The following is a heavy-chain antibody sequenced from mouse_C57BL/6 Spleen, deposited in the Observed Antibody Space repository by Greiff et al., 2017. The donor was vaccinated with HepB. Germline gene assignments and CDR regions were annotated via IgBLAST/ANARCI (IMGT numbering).Heavy chain of an antibody. CDR1: GYTFTSYW. CDR2: IYPGSGST. Sequence: VQLQQPGAELVKPGASVKMSCKASGYTFTSYWITWVKQRPGQGLEWIGDIYPGSGSTNYNEKFKSKATLTVDTSSSTAYMQLSSLTSEDSAVYYCARYYDYSYYFDYWGQGTTLTVSS. J-gene: IGHJ2*01. V-gene: IGHV1-55*01. CDR3: ARYYDYSYYFDY. D-gene: IGHD2-4*01.